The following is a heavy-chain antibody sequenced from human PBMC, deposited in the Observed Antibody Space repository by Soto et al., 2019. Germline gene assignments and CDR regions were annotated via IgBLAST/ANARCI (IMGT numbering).Heavy chain of an antibody. J-gene: IGHJ6*02. V-gene: IGHV4-30-4*01. CDR3: ARDDRPLSSYGMDV. Sequence: SETLSLTCIVSGGSISSGDYYWSWIRQPPGKGLEWIGYISYIGSTYYNPSLKSRVTISVDTSKNKFSLRLSSVTAADTAVYYWARDDRPLSSYGMDVWGEGITVTVSS. CDR1: GGSISSGDYY. CDR2: ISYIGST.